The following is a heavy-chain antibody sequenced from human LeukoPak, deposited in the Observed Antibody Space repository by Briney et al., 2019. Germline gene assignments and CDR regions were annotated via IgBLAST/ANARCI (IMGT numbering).Heavy chain of an antibody. CDR3: ARTSYYDYVWGSQPGYFDY. CDR1: GDSVSSNSAA. V-gene: IGHV6-1*01. Sequence: SQTLSLTCAISGDSVSSNSAAWNWIRQSPSRGLEWLGRTYYRSKWYNDCAVSVKSRITINPDTSKNQFSLQLNSVTPEDTAVYYCARTSYYDYVWGSQPGYFDYWGQGTLVTVSS. J-gene: IGHJ4*02. D-gene: IGHD3-16*01. CDR2: TYYRSKWYN.